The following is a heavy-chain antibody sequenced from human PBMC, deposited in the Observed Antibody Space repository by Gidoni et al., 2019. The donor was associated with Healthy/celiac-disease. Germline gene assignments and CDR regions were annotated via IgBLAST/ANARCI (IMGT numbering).Heavy chain of an antibody. J-gene: IGHJ3*02. Sequence: EVQLVQSGPEVKKPGESLRISCTGSGYRFTNYWIGWARQMPWKGLEWMAIIYPDDSDTRYSPSFQGQVTISADKSISTAYLQWSSLKASDTAMYYCARLEGYALSLSAFDIWGQGTMVTVSS. D-gene: IGHD5-12*01. CDR1: GYRFTNYW. CDR2: IYPDDSDT. V-gene: IGHV5-51*01. CDR3: ARLEGYALSLSAFDI.